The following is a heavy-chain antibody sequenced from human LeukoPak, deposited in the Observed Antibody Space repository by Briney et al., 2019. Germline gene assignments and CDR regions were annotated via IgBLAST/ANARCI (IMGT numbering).Heavy chain of an antibody. Sequence: GASVKVSCKASGYTFTSYAMNWVRQAPGQGLEWMGWICTYSGNTNYAQKLQGRVTMTTDTSTTTAYMELRSLRSDDTAVYYCARDPLYSGNWHVVPDYWGQGTLVTVSS. CDR2: ICTYSGNT. CDR3: ARDPLYSGNWHVVPDY. V-gene: IGHV1-18*01. J-gene: IGHJ4*02. CDR1: GYTFTSYA. D-gene: IGHD6-13*01.